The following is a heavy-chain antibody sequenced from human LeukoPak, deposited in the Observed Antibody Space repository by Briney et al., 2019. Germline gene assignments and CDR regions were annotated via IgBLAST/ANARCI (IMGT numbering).Heavy chain of an antibody. CDR1: GGSISSGGYY. D-gene: IGHD4-17*01. CDR3: ARDYGRAYYYYGMDV. CDR2: IYYSGST. Sequence: SQTLSLTCTVSGGSISSGGYYWSWIRQHPGKGLEWIGYIYYSGSTYYNPSLKSRVTISVDTSKNQFSLKLSSVTAADTAVYYCARDYGRAYYYYGMDVWGRGTTVTVSS. J-gene: IGHJ6*02. V-gene: IGHV4-31*03.